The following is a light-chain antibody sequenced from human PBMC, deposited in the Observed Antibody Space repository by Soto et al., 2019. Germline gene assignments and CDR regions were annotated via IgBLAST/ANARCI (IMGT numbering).Light chain of an antibody. CDR3: QQYGSSPGLIT. CDR2: DAS. V-gene: IGKV3-20*01. J-gene: IGKJ3*01. Sequence: DIVVTQSPGTLSLSPGERATLSCRASQSVRNTYLAWYQQKPGQAPRPLIYDASSRATGIPDRFSGSGSGTDFSLTISRLEPEDFAVYYCQQYGSSPGLITFGPGTKVDIK. CDR1: QSVRNTY.